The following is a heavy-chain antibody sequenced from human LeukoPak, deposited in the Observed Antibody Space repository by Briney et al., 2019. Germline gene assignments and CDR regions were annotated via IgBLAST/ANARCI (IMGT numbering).Heavy chain of an antibody. J-gene: IGHJ4*02. CDR1: GFTFSSYA. V-gene: IGHV3-64*01. CDR2: ISSNGGST. D-gene: IGHD3-3*01. CDR3: ARMYYDFWSGYYDY. Sequence: GGSLRLSCAASGFTFSSYAMHWVRQAPGKGLEYVSAISSNGGSTYYANSVKGRFTISRDNSKNTLYLQMGSLRTEDMAVYYCARMYYDFWSGYYDYWGQGTLVTVSS.